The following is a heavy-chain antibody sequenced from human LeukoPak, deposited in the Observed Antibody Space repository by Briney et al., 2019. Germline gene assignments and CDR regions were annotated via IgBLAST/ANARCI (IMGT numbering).Heavy chain of an antibody. CDR1: GYTFTGYY. Sequence: ASVKVSCKASGYTFTGYYIHWVRQAPGQGLEWMGWINPNSGGTNYAQKFQGRVTMTRDTSITTAYMELNSLRSDDTAMYYCTRALGSDYWGQGTLVTVSS. J-gene: IGHJ4*02. CDR3: TRALGSDY. V-gene: IGHV1-2*02. D-gene: IGHD1-26*01. CDR2: INPNSGGT.